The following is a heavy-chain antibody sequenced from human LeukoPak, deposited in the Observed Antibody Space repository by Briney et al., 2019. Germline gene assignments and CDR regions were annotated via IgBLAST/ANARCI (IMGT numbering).Heavy chain of an antibody. CDR1: GFTVSSNY. CDR3: ARAASPVRGVITPYFDY. Sequence: GGSLRLPCAASGFTVSSNYMSWVRQAPGKGLEWVSVIYSGGSTYYADSVKGRFTISRDNSKNTLFLQMNSLRAEDTAVYYCARAASPVRGVITPYFDYWGQGTLVTVSS. V-gene: IGHV3-66*02. D-gene: IGHD3-10*01. J-gene: IGHJ4*02. CDR2: IYSGGST.